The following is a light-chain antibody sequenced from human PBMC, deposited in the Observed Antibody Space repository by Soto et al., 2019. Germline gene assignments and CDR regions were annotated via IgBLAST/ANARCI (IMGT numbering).Light chain of an antibody. CDR1: QGISCA. V-gene: IGKV1-13*02. Sequence: AIQLNQSPSSLSASVGDRVTITCRASQGISCALAWYQQKPGKAPKLLIYDASSLESGVPSRFSGSVSGKDFTVSIRSGQPKGLATYYCQGLNSYSLTDGPGTKGGIK. J-gene: IGKJ3*01. CDR2: DAS. CDR3: QGLNSYSLT.